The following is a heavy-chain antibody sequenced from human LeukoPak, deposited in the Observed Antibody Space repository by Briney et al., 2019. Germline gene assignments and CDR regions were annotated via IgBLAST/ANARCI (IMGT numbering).Heavy chain of an antibody. CDR2: ISDSGART. V-gene: IGHV3-23*01. CDR3: AKFYDMDV. CDR1: GFTFSSYG. Sequence: GGSLRLSCAASGFTFSSYGMSWVRQAPGKGLEWVSGISDSGARTQYADSVKGRFTISRDNAKNALYLQMNSLRVEDTAVYHCAKFYDMDVWGQGTTVTVSS. J-gene: IGHJ6*02.